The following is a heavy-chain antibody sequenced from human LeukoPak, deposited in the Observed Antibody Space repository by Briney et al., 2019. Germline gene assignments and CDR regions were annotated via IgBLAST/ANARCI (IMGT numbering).Heavy chain of an antibody. V-gene: IGHV4-39*07. CDR3: ARDGRLVRGPFDY. Sequence: SETLSLTCTVSGGSISSSSYYWGWIRQPPGKGLEWIGSIYYSGSTYYNPSLKSRVTISVDTSKSQFSLKLSSVTAADTAVYYCARDGRLVRGPFDYWGQGTLVTVSS. J-gene: IGHJ4*02. CDR1: GGSISSSSYY. CDR2: IYYSGST. D-gene: IGHD6-19*01.